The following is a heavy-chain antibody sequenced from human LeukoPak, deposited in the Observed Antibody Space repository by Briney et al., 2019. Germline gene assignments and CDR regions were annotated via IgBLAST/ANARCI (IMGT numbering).Heavy chain of an antibody. J-gene: IGHJ4*02. V-gene: IGHV5-51*01. Sequence: GESLKISCKGFGYRFTTYWIGWVRQVPGKGLEWMGINFPGDADTRHSPSFHGQVTFSADRSISTAYLQWSSLKASDTAMYYCARLGSDSHFDYWGQGTLVTVSS. CDR1: GYRFTTYW. D-gene: IGHD2-21*01. CDR3: ARLGSDSHFDY. CDR2: NFPGDADT.